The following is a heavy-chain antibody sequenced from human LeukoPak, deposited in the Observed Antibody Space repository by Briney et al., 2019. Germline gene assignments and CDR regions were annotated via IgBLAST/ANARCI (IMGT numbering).Heavy chain of an antibody. J-gene: IGHJ4*01. CDR2: ISGSGDST. V-gene: IGHV3-23*01. CDR1: GFTFSDFA. D-gene: IGHD1-26*01. CDR3: AKGELLQPYYFDY. Sequence: GGSLRLSCAASGFTFSDFALSWVRQTPGKGLGWVSAISGSGDSTYYADSVKGRFTISRDNSKNILYLQMNNLRAEDTALYYCAKGELLQPYYFDYWGHGTLVTVSS.